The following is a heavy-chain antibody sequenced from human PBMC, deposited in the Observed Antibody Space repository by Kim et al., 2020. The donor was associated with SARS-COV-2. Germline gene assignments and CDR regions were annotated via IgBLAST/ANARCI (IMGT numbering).Heavy chain of an antibody. V-gene: IGHV3-30*18. D-gene: IGHD2-2*01. Sequence: GGSLRLSCAASGFTFSSYGMHWVRQAPGKGLEWVAVISYDGSNKYYADSVKGRFTISRDNSKNTLYLQMNSLRAEDTAVYYCAKDYVVPAPQGRGGYFDLCVRGTLVTVSS. CDR1: GFTFSSYG. J-gene: IGHJ2*01. CDR2: ISYDGSNK. CDR3: AKDYVVPAPQGRGGYFDL.